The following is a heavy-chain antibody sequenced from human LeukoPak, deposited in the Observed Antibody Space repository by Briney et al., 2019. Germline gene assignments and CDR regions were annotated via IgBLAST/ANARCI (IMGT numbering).Heavy chain of an antibody. J-gene: IGHJ3*01. V-gene: IGHV1-46*01. Sequence: ASVKVSCKASAYTFTNYYLHWVRQAPGEGLEWMGIINPSGGSTSYAQKFQGRVTMTRDTSTSTVYMELSSLRSEDTAVYYCAREGSSGQLLWGQGSMVTVSS. CDR1: AYTFTNYY. CDR2: INPSGGST. D-gene: IGHD3-22*01. CDR3: AREGSSGQLL.